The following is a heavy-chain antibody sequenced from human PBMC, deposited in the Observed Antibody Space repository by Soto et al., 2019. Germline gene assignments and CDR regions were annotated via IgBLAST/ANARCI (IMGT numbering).Heavy chain of an antibody. J-gene: IGHJ1*01. CDR1: GGSISSSSYY. V-gene: IGHV4-39*01. CDR2: IYYSGST. Sequence: QLQLQESGPGLVKPSETLSLTCTVSGGSISSSSYYWGWIRQPPGKGLEWIGSIYYSGSTYYNPSLKSRVTISVDTSKNQFSLKLSSVTAADTAVYYCARLGSGYESAEYFQHWGQGTLVTVSS. D-gene: IGHD5-12*01. CDR3: ARLGSGYESAEYFQH.